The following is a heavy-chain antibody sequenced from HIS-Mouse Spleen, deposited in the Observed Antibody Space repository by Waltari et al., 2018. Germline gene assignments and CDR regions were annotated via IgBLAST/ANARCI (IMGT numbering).Heavy chain of an antibody. CDR1: VGSISTISYY. CDR3: ARVPGDYSGAFDI. J-gene: IGHJ3*02. CDR2: IYYSGST. D-gene: IGHD4-17*01. V-gene: IGHV4-39*07. Sequence: QLQLQESGPGLVKPSATLSPTCTVPVGSISTISYYWGWIRQPPGKGLEWIGSIYYSGSTYYNPSLKSRVTISVDTSKNQFSLKLSSVTAADTAVYYCARVPGDYSGAFDIWGQGTMVTVSS.